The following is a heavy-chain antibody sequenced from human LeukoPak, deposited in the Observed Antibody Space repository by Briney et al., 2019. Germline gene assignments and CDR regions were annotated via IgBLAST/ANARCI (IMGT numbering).Heavy chain of an antibody. Sequence: LTXXVYGGSFSGYYWSWIREPPGKGLERVGEINHSGRTNYNTSLKSRVTISVDTSKTQFSLKLSSVTAADTAVYYCASGRYSSGYYYRDYCGQGTLVTVSS. J-gene: IGHJ4*02. CDR1: GGSFSGYY. D-gene: IGHD3-22*01. CDR3: ASGRYSSGYYYRDY. CDR2: INHSGRT. V-gene: IGHV4-34*01.